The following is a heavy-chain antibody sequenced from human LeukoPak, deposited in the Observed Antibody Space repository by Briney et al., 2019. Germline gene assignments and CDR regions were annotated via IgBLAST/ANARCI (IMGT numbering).Heavy chain of an antibody. CDR2: INTDGTTT. D-gene: IGHD1-20*01. CDR3: ARYLNWNQVDY. Sequence: GGSLRLSCAASRFTFNTHRMHWVRQPPGKGLVWVSRINTDGTTTNYAESVKGRFTISRDNAKNTLYLQMNSLRAEDTAVYYCARYLNWNQVDYWGQGSLVTVSS. CDR1: RFTFNTHR. V-gene: IGHV3-74*01. J-gene: IGHJ4*02.